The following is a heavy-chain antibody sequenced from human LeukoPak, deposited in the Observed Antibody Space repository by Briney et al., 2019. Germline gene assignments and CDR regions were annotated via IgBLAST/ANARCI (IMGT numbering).Heavy chain of an antibody. D-gene: IGHD3-22*01. CDR3: APYYYDSSGYYPIDY. CDR2: IIPILGIA. V-gene: IGHV1-69*04. J-gene: IGHJ4*02. CDR1: GGTFSSYA. Sequence: ASVKVSCKASGGTFSSYAISWVRQAPGQGLEWMGRIIPILGIANYAQKFQGRVTITADKSTSTAYMELSSLRSEDTAVYYCAPYYYDSSGYYPIDYWGQGTLVTVSS.